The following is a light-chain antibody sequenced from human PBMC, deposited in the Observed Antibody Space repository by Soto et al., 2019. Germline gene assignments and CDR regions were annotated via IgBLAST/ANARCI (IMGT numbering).Light chain of an antibody. Sequence: DTQMTQSPSSLSASVGDRVTITCGASQSISDWLAWYQQKPGTGPKLLIYKASRLESGVPSRFSGSGSGTEITLTISGLQPDDFATYYCQHYNDYPWTFGQGTKVDIK. CDR2: KAS. CDR3: QHYNDYPWT. CDR1: QSISDW. J-gene: IGKJ1*01. V-gene: IGKV1-5*03.